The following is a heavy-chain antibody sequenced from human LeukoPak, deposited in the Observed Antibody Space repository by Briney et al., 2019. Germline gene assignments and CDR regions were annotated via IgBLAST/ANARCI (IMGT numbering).Heavy chain of an antibody. D-gene: IGHD4-23*01. CDR2: ISSNGDNT. CDR3: AGERPDYGGNVDY. V-gene: IGHV3-64*01. J-gene: IGHJ4*02. CDR1: GFTFNNYP. Sequence: GGSLRLSCAASGFTFNNYPIHWVRQAPGKGLEYVSAISSNGDNTYYANSVKGRFTVSRDNSKNTVYLQMGSLRPDDMAVYYCAGERPDYGGNVDYWGQGTLVIVSS.